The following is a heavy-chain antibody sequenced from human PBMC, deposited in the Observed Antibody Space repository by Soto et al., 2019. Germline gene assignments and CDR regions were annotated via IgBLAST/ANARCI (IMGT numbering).Heavy chain of an antibody. J-gene: IGHJ4*02. Sequence: APVKVSCKASGYTFTSYGISWVRQAPAQGLVWMGWISDYNGNTNYAQNLQGRVTMSTDTFTSTAYMELWSLRSYYTAVYYCARNDYYVFWSGAVAYWGQGTLVTVSS. D-gene: IGHD3-3*01. CDR2: ISDYNGNT. V-gene: IGHV1-18*01. CDR3: ARNDYYVFWSGAVAY. CDR1: GYTFTSYG.